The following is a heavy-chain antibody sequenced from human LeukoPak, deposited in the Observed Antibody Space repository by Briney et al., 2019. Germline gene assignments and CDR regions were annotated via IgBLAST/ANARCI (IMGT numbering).Heavy chain of an antibody. CDR3: ARQDGVLNWFDP. Sequence: PGESLKISCQGSGYIFTSYWIAWVRQMPGKGLEWMGIIYPGDSDTRYSPSFQGQVTISADKSISTAYLQWSSPKALDTDLYYCARQDGVLNWFDPWGQGTLVTVSS. J-gene: IGHJ5*02. V-gene: IGHV5-51*01. D-gene: IGHD3-10*01. CDR2: IYPGDSDT. CDR1: GYIFTSYW.